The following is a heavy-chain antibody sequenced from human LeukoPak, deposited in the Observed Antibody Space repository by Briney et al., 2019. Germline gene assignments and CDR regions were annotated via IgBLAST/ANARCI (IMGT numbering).Heavy chain of an antibody. CDR3: ARYSGSYHAFDY. Sequence: GGSLRLSCAASGFTFSSYWMHWVRQAPGKGLVWVSRINSDGSSTSYVDSVKGRFTISRDNAENTLYLQMNSLRAEDTALYYCARYSGSYHAFDYWGQGTLVTVSS. CDR1: GFTFSSYW. J-gene: IGHJ4*02. V-gene: IGHV3-74*01. D-gene: IGHD1-26*01. CDR2: INSDGSST.